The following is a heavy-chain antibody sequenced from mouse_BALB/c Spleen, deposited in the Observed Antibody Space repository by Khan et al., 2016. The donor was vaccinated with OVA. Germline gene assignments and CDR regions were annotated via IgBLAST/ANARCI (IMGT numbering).Heavy chain of an antibody. CDR2: ISYSGDP. CDR1: GNSITSGYA. Sequence: EVQLQQSGPGLVKPSQSLSLTCTVTGNSITSGYAWNWIRQFPGNKLEWMGYISYSGDPSYIPSLKSRISITRDTSKNQFFLQLNSVTTEDTATYYCARGNYYGYYFDYWGQGTTLTVSS. J-gene: IGHJ2*01. V-gene: IGHV3-2*02. D-gene: IGHD1-1*01. CDR3: ARGNYYGYYFDY.